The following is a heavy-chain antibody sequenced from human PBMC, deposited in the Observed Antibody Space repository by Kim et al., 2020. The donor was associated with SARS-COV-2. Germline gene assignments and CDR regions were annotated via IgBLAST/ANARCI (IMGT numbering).Heavy chain of an antibody. CDR1: GGTFSSYA. Sequence: SVKVSCKASGGTFSSYAISWVRQAPGQGLEWMGGIIPIFGTANYAQKFQGRVTITADESTSTAYMELSSLRSEDTAVYYCARGPIVVVVAASWFDPWGQGTLVTVSS. CDR2: IIPIFGTA. D-gene: IGHD2-15*01. CDR3: ARGPIVVVVAASWFDP. V-gene: IGHV1-69*13. J-gene: IGHJ5*02.